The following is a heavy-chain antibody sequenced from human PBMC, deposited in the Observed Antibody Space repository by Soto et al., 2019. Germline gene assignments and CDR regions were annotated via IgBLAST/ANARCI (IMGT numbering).Heavy chain of an antibody. J-gene: IGHJ4*02. CDR3: VRVGRLGGY. V-gene: IGHV3-7*03. Sequence: EVQLVESGGGLVQPGGSLRLSCAASGFIFSNYWMSWVRQAPGKGLEWVANIKEDGSEKYYVDSGKGRFTISRDNAKNSLYLQMNSLRVEDTAVYYCVRVGRLGGYWGQGTLVTVSS. D-gene: IGHD3-16*01. CDR1: GFIFSNYW. CDR2: IKEDGSEK.